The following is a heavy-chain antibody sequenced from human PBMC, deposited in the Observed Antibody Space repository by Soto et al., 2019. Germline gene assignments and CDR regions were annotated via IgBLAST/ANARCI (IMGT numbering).Heavy chain of an antibody. CDR3: ARDPSYGPPHFDY. CDR2: IIPILGIA. CDR1: GDTFSSYT. D-gene: IGHD5-18*01. Sequence: QVQLVQSGAEVKKPGSSVKVSCRASGDTFSSYTISWVRQAPGQGLEWMGRIIPILGIANYAQKFQGRVTITADKSTSTAYMELSSLRSEDTAVYYCARDPSYGPPHFDYWGQGTLVTVSS. V-gene: IGHV1-69*08. J-gene: IGHJ4*02.